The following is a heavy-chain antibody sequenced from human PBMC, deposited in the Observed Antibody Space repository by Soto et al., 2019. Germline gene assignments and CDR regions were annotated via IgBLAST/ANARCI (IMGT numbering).Heavy chain of an antibody. CDR2: IIPIFGTA. CDR3: ARASDPGHWSQSSGMDV. V-gene: IGHV1-69*01. CDR1: GGTFSSYA. Sequence: QVQLVQSGAEVKKPGSSVKVSCKASGGTFSSYAISWVRQAPGQGLEWMGGIIPIFGTANYAQKFQGRVTITADESTSTAYRELSSLRSEDTAVYYCARASDPGHWSQSSGMDVWGQGTTVTVSS. D-gene: IGHD1-1*01. J-gene: IGHJ6*02.